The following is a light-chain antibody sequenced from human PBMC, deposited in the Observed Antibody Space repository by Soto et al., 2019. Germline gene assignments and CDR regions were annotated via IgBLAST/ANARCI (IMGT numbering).Light chain of an antibody. CDR2: GES. J-gene: IGKJ1*01. Sequence: EIVLTQSPATLSAFAGDRVTLSCRASQAVNTRLAWYQHKTGQAPRLLIYGESTRATGIPDRFSGSGSETDFNLTISRLEPEDFAVYYCQNYGSSPRTCGQGTKVDIK. CDR1: QAVNTR. V-gene: IGKV3-20*01. CDR3: QNYGSSPRT.